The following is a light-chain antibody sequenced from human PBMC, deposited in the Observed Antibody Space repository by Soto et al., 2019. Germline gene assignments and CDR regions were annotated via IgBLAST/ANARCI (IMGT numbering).Light chain of an antibody. V-gene: IGKV1-39*01. J-gene: IGKJ1*01. Sequence: DIQMTQSPSSLSASVGDRITITCRAGQSINRFLNWYQQKPGKAPKLLIYGASSLQSGVPSRFSGSGSGTDFTLTISTLQPEDFATYYCQQSYSSPPTFGQGTNVEIK. CDR3: QQSYSSPPT. CDR1: QSINRF. CDR2: GAS.